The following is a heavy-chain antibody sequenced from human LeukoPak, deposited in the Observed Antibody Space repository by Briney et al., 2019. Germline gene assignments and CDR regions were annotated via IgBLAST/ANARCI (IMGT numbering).Heavy chain of an antibody. CDR3: ARDPIGDGYFDY. CDR1: GGTFSSYA. CDR2: IIPSLGIA. V-gene: IGHV1-69*04. J-gene: IGHJ4*02. Sequence: SVKVSCKASGGTFSSYAISWVRQAPGQGLEWMGRIIPSLGIANYAQKFQGRVTITADKSTSTAYMELSSLRSEDTAVYYCARDPIGDGYFDYWGQGTLVTVSS. D-gene: IGHD3-10*01.